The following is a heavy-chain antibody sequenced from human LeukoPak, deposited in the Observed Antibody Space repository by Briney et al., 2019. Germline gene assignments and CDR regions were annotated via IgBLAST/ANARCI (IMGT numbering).Heavy chain of an antibody. Sequence: ASVKVSCKASGYTFTSYDINWVRQATGQGLEWMGWMNPNSGNTGYAQKFQGRVTITRNTSISTAYMELSSLRSEDTAVYYCARGPALKRYCSGGSCSRRAYYMDVWGKGTTVTVSS. J-gene: IGHJ6*03. CDR2: MNPNSGNT. D-gene: IGHD2-15*01. CDR3: ARGPALKRYCSGGSCSRRAYYMDV. V-gene: IGHV1-8*03. CDR1: GYTFTSYD.